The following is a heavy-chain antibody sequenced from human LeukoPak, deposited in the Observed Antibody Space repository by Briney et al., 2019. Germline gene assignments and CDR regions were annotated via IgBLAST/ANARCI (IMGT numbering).Heavy chain of an antibody. Sequence: GGSLRLSCAASGFTFSSYSMNWVRQAPGKGLEWVSYISSSSSTIYYADTVKGRFTISRDNAKNSLYLQMNSLRAEDTAVYYCAKGGSGWPDDYWGQGTLVTVSS. D-gene: IGHD6-19*01. V-gene: IGHV3-48*01. CDR2: ISSSSSTI. J-gene: IGHJ4*02. CDR3: AKGGSGWPDDY. CDR1: GFTFSSYS.